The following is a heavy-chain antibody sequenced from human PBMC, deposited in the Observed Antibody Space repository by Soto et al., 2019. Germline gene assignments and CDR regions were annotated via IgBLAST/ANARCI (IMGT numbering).Heavy chain of an antibody. D-gene: IGHD7-27*01. Sequence: ASAKATSKDSGYTFTSYAINWVRQATGQGLEWMGWMNPNSGNTGYAQKFQGRVTMTRNTSISTAYMELSSLRSEDTAVYYCARVLTQLDYRGQGTLVTVSS. CDR2: MNPNSGNT. V-gene: IGHV1-8*01. CDR1: GYTFTSYA. J-gene: IGHJ4*02. CDR3: ARVLTQLDY.